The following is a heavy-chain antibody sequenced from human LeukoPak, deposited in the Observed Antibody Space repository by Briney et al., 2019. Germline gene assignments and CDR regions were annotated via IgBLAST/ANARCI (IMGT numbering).Heavy chain of an antibody. CDR3: AKDEFVASDFTGAFDI. CDR2: ISWNSGSI. D-gene: IGHD2-8*02. Sequence: GRYLRLSCAASGFTFDDYAMHWVQQAPGKGLEWVSGISWNSGSIGYADSVKGRFTISRDNAKNSLYLQMNSLRAEDMALYYCAKDEFVASDFTGAFDIWGQGTMVTVSS. V-gene: IGHV3-9*03. CDR1: GFTFDDYA. J-gene: IGHJ3*02.